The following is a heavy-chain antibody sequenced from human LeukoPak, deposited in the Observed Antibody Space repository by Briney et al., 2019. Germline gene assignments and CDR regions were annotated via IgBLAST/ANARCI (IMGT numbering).Heavy chain of an antibody. CDR2: IKQDGSEK. Sequence: GGSLRLSCAASGFTFSSYWMSWVRQAPGKGLEWVANIKQDGSEKYYVDSVKGRFTISRDNAKNSLYLQMNSLRAEDTAVYYCTRDGIVGARSFDSWGQGILVTVSS. J-gene: IGHJ4*02. CDR1: GFTFSSYW. V-gene: IGHV3-7*01. D-gene: IGHD1-26*01. CDR3: TRDGIVGARSFDS.